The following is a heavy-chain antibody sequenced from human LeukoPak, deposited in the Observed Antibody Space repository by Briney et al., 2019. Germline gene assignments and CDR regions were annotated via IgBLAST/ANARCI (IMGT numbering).Heavy chain of an antibody. J-gene: IGHJ3*02. Sequence: GASVKVSCKASGYTFTSYGISWVRQAPGQGLGWMGWISAYNGNTNYAQKLQGRVTMTTDTSTSTAYMELRSLRSDDTAVYYCAREYSSSWFDAFYIWGQGTMVSVSS. CDR1: GYTFTSYG. CDR2: ISAYNGNT. V-gene: IGHV1-18*01. D-gene: IGHD6-13*01. CDR3: AREYSSSWFDAFYI.